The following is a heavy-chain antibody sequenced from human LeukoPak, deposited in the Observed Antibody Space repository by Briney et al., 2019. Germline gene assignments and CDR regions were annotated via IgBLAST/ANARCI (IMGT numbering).Heavy chain of an antibody. V-gene: IGHV4-30-2*01. CDR2: IYHSGST. Sequence: PSETLSLTCTVAGGSISSGNYFWSWIRQPPGKGLEWIGYIYHSGSTYYNPSLKSRVTISVDRSKNQFSLKLSSVTAADTAVYYCAREYGDYVFFDYWGQGTLVTVSS. J-gene: IGHJ4*02. D-gene: IGHD4-17*01. CDR3: AREYGDYVFFDY. CDR1: GGSISSGNYF.